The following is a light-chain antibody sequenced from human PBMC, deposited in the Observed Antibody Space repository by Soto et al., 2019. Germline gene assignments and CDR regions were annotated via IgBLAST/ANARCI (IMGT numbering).Light chain of an antibody. V-gene: IGKV1-33*01. J-gene: IGKJ5*01. CDR1: LPISIY. CDR3: QQYDILPIT. CDR2: DAS. Sequence: GDRVTITCRASLPISIYLNWYQQKPGKAPNLLIYDASNLEIGVPSRFSGSGSGTHFTFTISSLQTEDIGTYYCQQYDILPITFGRGTRLEIK.